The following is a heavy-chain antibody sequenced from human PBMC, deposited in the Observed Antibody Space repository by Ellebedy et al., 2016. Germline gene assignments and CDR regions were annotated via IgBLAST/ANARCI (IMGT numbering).Heavy chain of an antibody. CDR3: ARGDYYYDSSVKDGYYYYYMDV. V-gene: IGHV1-69*05. J-gene: IGHJ6*03. D-gene: IGHD3-22*01. CDR1: GGTFSSYA. CDR2: IIPIFGTA. Sequence: SVKVSCXASGGTFSSYAISWVRQAPGQGLEWMGGIIPIFGTANDAQKLQGRVTMTTDTATSTAYMELRSLRSDDTAVYYCARGDYYYDSSVKDGYYYYYMDVWGKGTTVTVSS.